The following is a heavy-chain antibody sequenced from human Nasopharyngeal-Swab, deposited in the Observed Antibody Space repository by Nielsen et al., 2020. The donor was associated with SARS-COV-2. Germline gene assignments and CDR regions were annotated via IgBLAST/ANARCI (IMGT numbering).Heavy chain of an antibody. V-gene: IGHV4-59*11. Sequence: SETLSLTCTVSGGSIRSHHWSWVRQPPGKGLEWIGYSSYIGSSNYKPSLKSRVTISVDTSKNQFSLKLRFVTAADTAVYYCARGRYGDYGVDYYYYMDVWGKGTTVTVSS. D-gene: IGHD4-17*01. CDR2: SSYIGSS. CDR3: ARGRYGDYGVDYYYYMDV. CDR1: GGSIRSHH. J-gene: IGHJ6*03.